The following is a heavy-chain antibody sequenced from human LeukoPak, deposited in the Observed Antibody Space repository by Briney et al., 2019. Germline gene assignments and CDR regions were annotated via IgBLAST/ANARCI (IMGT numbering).Heavy chain of an antibody. CDR1: GFTFSSYG. V-gene: IGHV3-33*01. J-gene: IGHJ6*02. D-gene: IGHD4-17*01. Sequence: GGSLRLSCAASGFTFSSYGTHWVRQAPGKGLEWVAVIWYDGSNKYYADSVKGRFTISRDNSKNTLYLQMNSLRAEDTAVYYCARDGSLGSEGLRPRYYYYYGMDVWGQGTTVTVSS. CDR3: ARDGSLGSEGLRPRYYYYYGMDV. CDR2: IWYDGSNK.